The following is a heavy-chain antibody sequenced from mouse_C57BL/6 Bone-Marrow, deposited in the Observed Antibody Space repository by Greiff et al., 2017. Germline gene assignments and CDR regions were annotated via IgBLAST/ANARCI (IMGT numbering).Heavy chain of an antibody. D-gene: IGHD1-1*01. V-gene: IGHV1-55*01. Sequence: QVQLQQPGAELVKPGASVKMSCKASGYTFTSYWITWVKQRPGQGLEWIGDIYPGSGSTNYNEKFKSKATLTADTSSSTAYMQLSSLTSEDSAVYYCASDYGEAMDYWGQGTSVTVSS. J-gene: IGHJ4*01. CDR3: ASDYGEAMDY. CDR2: IYPGSGST. CDR1: GYTFTSYW.